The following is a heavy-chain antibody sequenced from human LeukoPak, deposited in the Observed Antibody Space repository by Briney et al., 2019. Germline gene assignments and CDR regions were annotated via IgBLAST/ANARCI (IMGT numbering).Heavy chain of an antibody. Sequence: TGGSLRLSCAASEFTVSSNYMSWVRQAPGKGLEWVSVIYSGGTTYYAASVRDRFTISRDTSKNTLFLQLSSLRAEDTAVYYCARAIRYSDSGVYSQYYFDYWGQGTLVTVSS. CDR1: EFTVSSNY. CDR2: IYSGGTT. CDR3: ARAIRYSDSGVYSQYYFDY. J-gene: IGHJ4*02. V-gene: IGHV3-66*01. D-gene: IGHD3-10*01.